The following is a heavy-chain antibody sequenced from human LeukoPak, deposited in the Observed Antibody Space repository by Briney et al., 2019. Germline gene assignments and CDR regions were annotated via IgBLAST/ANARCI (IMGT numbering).Heavy chain of an antibody. CDR2: IYSGGST. V-gene: IGHV3-53*01. Sequence: GSLRLSCAASGFTVSSNYMSWVRQAPGKGLEWVSVIYSGGSTYYADSVKGRFTISRDNSKNTLYLQMNSLRAEDTAVYYCARDKGRLGGYFDYWGQGTLVTVSS. CDR3: ARDKGRLGGYFDY. J-gene: IGHJ4*02. D-gene: IGHD3-10*01. CDR1: GFTVSSNY.